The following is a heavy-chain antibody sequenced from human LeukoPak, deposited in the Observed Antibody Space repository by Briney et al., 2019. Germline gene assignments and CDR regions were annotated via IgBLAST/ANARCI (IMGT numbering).Heavy chain of an antibody. CDR1: GYSFTSYW. CDR2: IYPGDSDT. V-gene: IGHV5-51*01. J-gene: IGHJ4*02. CDR3: ARIRAIAAAGTQTYYFDY. D-gene: IGHD6-13*01. Sequence: GGSLRLSCKGSGYSFTSYWIGWVRQMPGKGLEWMGIIYPGDSDTRYSPSYQGQVTISADKSISTAYLQWSSPKASDTAMYYCARIRAIAAAGTQTYYFDYWGQGTLATVSS.